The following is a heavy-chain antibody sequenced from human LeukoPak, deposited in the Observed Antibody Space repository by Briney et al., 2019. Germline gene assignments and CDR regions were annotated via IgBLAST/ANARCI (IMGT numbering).Heavy chain of an antibody. Sequence: TGGSLRLSCAASGFTFWSYWMNWVRQAPGKGLEWVANIKQAGTEKYYVDSVKGRFTISRDNAKNSLFLQTNSLRAEDTAVYFCARVRGGYYLDYWGQGTLVTVSS. CDR3: ARVRGGYYLDY. V-gene: IGHV3-7*04. CDR2: IKQAGTEK. J-gene: IGHJ4*02. D-gene: IGHD5-24*01. CDR1: GFTFWSYW.